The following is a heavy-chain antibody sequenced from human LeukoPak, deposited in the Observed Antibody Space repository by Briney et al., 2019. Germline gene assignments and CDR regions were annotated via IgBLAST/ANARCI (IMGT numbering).Heavy chain of an antibody. J-gene: IGHJ4*02. V-gene: IGHV1-46*01. CDR2: INPSGGST. Sequence: ASVKVSCKASGYTFTSYGINWVRQAPGQGLEWMGIINPSGGSTSYAQKFQGRVTMTRDTSTSTVYMELSSLRSEDTAVYYCARAGGGYFDYWGQGTLVTVSS. CDR3: ARAGGGYFDY. CDR1: GYTFTSYG. D-gene: IGHD3-16*01.